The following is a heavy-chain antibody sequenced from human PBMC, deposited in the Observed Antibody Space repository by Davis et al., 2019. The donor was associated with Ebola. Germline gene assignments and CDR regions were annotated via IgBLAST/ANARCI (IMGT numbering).Heavy chain of an antibody. CDR3: ARVNSGYDFGVSYWFDP. Sequence: PGGSLRLSCAASGFTFSDYYMSWIRQAPGKGLEWVSYISSSSSYTNYADSVKGRFTISRDNAKNSLYLQMNSLRAEDTAVYYCARVNSGYDFGVSYWFDPWGQGTLVTVSS. J-gene: IGHJ5*02. D-gene: IGHD5-12*01. CDR2: ISSSSSYT. V-gene: IGHV3-11*06. CDR1: GFTFSDYY.